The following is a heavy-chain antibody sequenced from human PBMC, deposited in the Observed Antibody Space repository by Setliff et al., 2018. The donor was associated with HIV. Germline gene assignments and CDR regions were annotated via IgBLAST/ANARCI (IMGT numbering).Heavy chain of an antibody. Sequence: SETLSLTCTVSGGSISSYYWIWIRQPAGKGLEWIGHVYTTGGTNYNPSLESRLPISVDTSRNQFSLRLSSVTAADTAVYYCAREKEDDYVWGSYRSNAFDIWGQGTMVTVSS. D-gene: IGHD3-16*02. CDR2: VYTTGGT. J-gene: IGHJ3*02. CDR1: GGSISSYY. V-gene: IGHV4-4*07. CDR3: AREKEDDYVWGSYRSNAFDI.